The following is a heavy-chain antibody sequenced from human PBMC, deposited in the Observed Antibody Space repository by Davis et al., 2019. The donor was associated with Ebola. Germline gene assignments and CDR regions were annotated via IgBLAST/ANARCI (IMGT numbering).Heavy chain of an antibody. J-gene: IGHJ4*02. CDR1: GFTFSHYG. V-gene: IGHV3-30*18. Sequence: GGSLRLSCAASGFTFSHYGMHWVRQAPGKGLEWVSVISYDGSDKYYADSVKGRFTISRDDSKNTVFLQMNSLRVEDTAVYHCAKITGSSGYWGQGTLVTVSS. CDR3: AKITGSSGY. D-gene: IGHD6-6*01. CDR2: ISYDGSDK.